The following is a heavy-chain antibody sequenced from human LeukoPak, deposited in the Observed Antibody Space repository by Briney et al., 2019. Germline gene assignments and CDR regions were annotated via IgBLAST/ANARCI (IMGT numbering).Heavy chain of an antibody. Sequence: PGGSLRLSCAASGFTLSTYWMNWVRQAPGKGLEWISYIGSSGGSINYADSVKGRFTISRDNAKNSLSLQMNSLRAEDTAVYYCVRGRTSGSSWPFDYWGQGTLVTVSS. J-gene: IGHJ4*02. D-gene: IGHD6-13*01. CDR1: GFTLSTYW. CDR3: VRGRTSGSSWPFDY. CDR2: IGSSGGSI. V-gene: IGHV3-48*04.